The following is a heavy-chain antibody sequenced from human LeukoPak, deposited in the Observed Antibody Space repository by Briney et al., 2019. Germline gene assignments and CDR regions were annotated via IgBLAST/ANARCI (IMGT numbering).Heavy chain of an antibody. V-gene: IGHV4-59*01. CDR2: IYYNGNT. CDR3: ARDGRCSGGSCYSDY. Sequence: PSETLSLTCSVSDGSINSYYWNWIRRPPGKGLEWIGYIYYNGNTNYSPSLKSRVTMSVDTSKNLFSLKVSSVTAADTAVYYCARDGRCSGGSCYSDYWGQGTLVTVSS. CDR1: DGSINSYY. D-gene: IGHD2-15*01. J-gene: IGHJ4*02.